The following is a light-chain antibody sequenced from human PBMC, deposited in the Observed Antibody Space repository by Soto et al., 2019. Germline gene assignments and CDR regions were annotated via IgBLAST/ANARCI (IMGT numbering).Light chain of an antibody. V-gene: IGKV3-20*01. CDR3: QQYGSYPYT. Sequence: IVLPQSPGTLSLSPGERATLSCKASQSVRSSYLAWYQQKPGQAPRLLIYGACSRATGIPDRFSGSVAGTDFTLTISRLVPEDFVVYYCQQYGSYPYTFGEGTKLEIK. CDR2: GAC. J-gene: IGKJ2*01. CDR1: QSVRSSY.